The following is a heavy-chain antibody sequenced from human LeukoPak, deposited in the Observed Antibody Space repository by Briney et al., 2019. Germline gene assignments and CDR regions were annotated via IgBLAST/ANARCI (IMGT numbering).Heavy chain of an antibody. CDR3: ARVGTWIQLWLDY. CDR1: GFTFSSYE. V-gene: IGHV3-48*03. Sequence: GGSLRLSCAASGFTFSSYEMNWVRQAPGEGLEWVSYISSSGSTIYYADSVKGRFTISRDNAKNSLYLQMNSLRAEDTAVCYCARVGTWIQLWLDYWGQGTLVTVSS. D-gene: IGHD5-18*01. J-gene: IGHJ4*02. CDR2: ISSSGSTI.